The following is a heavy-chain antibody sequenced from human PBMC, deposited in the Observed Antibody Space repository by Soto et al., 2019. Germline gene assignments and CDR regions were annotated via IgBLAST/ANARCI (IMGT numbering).Heavy chain of an antibody. V-gene: IGHV3-21*01. Sequence: EVQLVESGGGLVKPGGSLRLSCAASGFSFSSYSMNWVRQTPGKGLEWVSSISSSASHINYADSVKGRFTISRDNAEKSLDLRMNSLRAEDAAVYCCARGSTGYCSGGTWYWFDRWGQGTLGTVSS. D-gene: IGHD2-15*01. CDR1: GFSFSSYS. J-gene: IGHJ5*01. CDR3: ARGSTGYCSGGTWYWFDR. CDR2: ISSSASHI.